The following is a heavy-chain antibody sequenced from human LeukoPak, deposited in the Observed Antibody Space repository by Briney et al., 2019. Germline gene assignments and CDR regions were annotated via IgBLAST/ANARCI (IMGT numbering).Heavy chain of an antibody. CDR1: GYTFTSYD. CDR2: MNPNSGNT. D-gene: IGHD6-13*01. CDR3: ARVKIDEQLGYYCDY. V-gene: IGHV1-8*01. Sequence: ASVKVSCKASGYTFTSYDINWVRQATGQGLEWVGWMNPNSGNTGYAQKFQGRVTMTRNTSISTAYLELSRRRCEETAVYYCARVKIDEQLGYYCDYWGQGSLVTVSS. J-gene: IGHJ4*02.